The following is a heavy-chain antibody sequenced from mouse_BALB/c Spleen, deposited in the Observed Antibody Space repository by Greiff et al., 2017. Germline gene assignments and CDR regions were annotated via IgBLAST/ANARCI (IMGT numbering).Heavy chain of an antibody. V-gene: IGHV1S29*02. D-gene: IGHD2-4*01. CDR2: IYPYNGGT. J-gene: IGHJ3*01. CDR3: AVYYDYDGAAFFAY. Sequence: EVHLVESGPELVKPGASVKISCKASGYTFTDYNMHWVKQSHGKSLEWIGYIYPYNGGTGYNQKFKSKATLTVDNSSSTAYMELRSLTSEDSAVYYCAVYYDYDGAAFFAYWGQGTLVTVSA. CDR1: GYTFTDYN.